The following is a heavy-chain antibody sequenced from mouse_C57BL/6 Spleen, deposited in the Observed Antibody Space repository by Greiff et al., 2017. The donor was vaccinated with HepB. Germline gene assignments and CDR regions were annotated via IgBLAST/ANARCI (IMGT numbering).Heavy chain of an antibody. CDR3: APSLYDGYYPAWFAY. D-gene: IGHD2-3*01. CDR2: IDPANGNT. V-gene: IGHV14-3*01. CDR1: GFNIKNTY. J-gene: IGHJ3*01. Sequence: EVQLQQSVAELVRPGASVKLSCTASGFNIKNTYMHWVKQRPEQGLEWIGRIDPANGNTKYAPKFQGKATITADTSSNTAYLQLSSLTSADTAIYYCAPSLYDGYYPAWFAYWGQGTLVTVSA.